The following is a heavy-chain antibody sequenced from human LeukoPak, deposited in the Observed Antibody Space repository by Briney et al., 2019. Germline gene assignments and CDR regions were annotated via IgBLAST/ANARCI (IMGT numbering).Heavy chain of an antibody. CDR3: ARDLGSYGYDY. CDR2: ISSSSSYI. Sequence: GGSLRLSCAASGFTFSSYSMDWVRQAPGKGLEWVSSISSSSSYIYYADSVKGRFTISRDNAKNSLYLQMNSLRAEDTAVYYCARDLGSYGYDYWGQGTLVTVSS. D-gene: IGHD5-18*01. CDR1: GFTFSSYS. J-gene: IGHJ4*02. V-gene: IGHV3-21*01.